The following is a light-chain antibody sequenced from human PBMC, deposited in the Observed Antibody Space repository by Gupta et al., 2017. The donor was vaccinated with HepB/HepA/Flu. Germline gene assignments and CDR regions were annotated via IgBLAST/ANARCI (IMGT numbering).Light chain of an antibody. CDR2: DVS. V-gene: IGLV2-11*01. J-gene: IGLJ2*01. CDR3: CSYAGSSYVV. CDR1: SSAVGGYNY. Sequence: QSALTQPRPVSGSPGQSVTISCTGTSSAVGGYNYVSWYQQHPGKAPKLMIYDVSKRPSGVPDRFSGSKSGNTASLTISGLQAEDEADYYCCSYAGSSYVVFGGGTKLTVL.